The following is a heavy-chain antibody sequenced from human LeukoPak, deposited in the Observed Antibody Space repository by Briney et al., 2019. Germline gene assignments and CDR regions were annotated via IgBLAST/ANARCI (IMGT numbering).Heavy chain of an antibody. CDR3: ASSAAPNAFDI. V-gene: IGHV1-3*01. CDR2: INAGNGNT. D-gene: IGHD6-13*01. Sequence: ASVKVSCKASGYIFTSNALHWVRQAPGQRLEWMGWINAGNGNTKYSQKFQGRVTMTRDTSISTAYMELSRLRSDDTAVYYCASSAAPNAFDIWGQGTMVTVSS. J-gene: IGHJ3*02. CDR1: GYIFTSNA.